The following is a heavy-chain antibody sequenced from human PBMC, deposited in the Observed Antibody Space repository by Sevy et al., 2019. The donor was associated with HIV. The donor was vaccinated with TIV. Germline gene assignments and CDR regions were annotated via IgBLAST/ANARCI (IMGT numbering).Heavy chain of an antibody. D-gene: IGHD5-12*01. Sequence: GALRLSCAASGFTFSNAWMSWVRQAPGKGLEWVGRIKSKTDGGTTDYAAPVKGRFPISRDDSKNMLYLQMNSLKTEDTAVYYCTTDPSMATISNRNFDYWGQGTLVTVSS. V-gene: IGHV3-15*01. J-gene: IGHJ4*02. CDR3: TTDPSMATISNRNFDY. CDR1: GFTFSNAW. CDR2: IKSKTDGGTT.